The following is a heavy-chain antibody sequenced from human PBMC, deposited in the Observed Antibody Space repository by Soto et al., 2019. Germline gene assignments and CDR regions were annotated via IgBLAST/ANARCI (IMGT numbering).Heavy chain of an antibody. CDR3: ARDREAGYNFYYGMDV. Sequence: PSETLSLTCSVSGASIITSYYWAWIRQPPGKGLEWIGSIYYSGGTYYNPSLKSRVTIFVDTSTNQVSLKLASVTAADTAVYYCARDREAGYNFYYGMDVWGQGTTVTVSS. J-gene: IGHJ6*02. V-gene: IGHV4-39*07. CDR1: GASIITSYY. D-gene: IGHD6-19*01. CDR2: IYYSGGT.